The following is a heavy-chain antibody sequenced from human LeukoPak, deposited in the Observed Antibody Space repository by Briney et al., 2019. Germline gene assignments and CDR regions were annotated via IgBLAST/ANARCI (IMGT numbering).Heavy chain of an antibody. CDR2: IKGDGIST. D-gene: IGHD3-3*01. V-gene: IGHV3-74*01. Sequence: GGSLRLSCAASGFDFSSNWMHWVRHAPGQGLVWVSRIKGDGISTNYADSVKDRFTISRDIAKNTLYLQMNSLRAEDTGVYYCAKDHYWSIDYWGRGTLVTVSS. J-gene: IGHJ4*02. CDR3: AKDHYWSIDY. CDR1: GFDFSSNW.